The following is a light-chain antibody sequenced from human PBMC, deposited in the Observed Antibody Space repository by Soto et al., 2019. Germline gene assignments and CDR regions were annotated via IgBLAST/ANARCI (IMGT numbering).Light chain of an antibody. Sequence: TLSLVAVSLTQGERPRLSCRASQSVSSNLAWYQQKPGQAPSLLIYDASSRATGIPARFSGSGSGTDFTLTISRLEPEDFAVYYCQQYGSSPRTFGQGTRLEI. V-gene: IGKV3-20*01. CDR3: QQYGSSPRT. CDR1: QSVSSN. CDR2: DAS. J-gene: IGKJ5*01.